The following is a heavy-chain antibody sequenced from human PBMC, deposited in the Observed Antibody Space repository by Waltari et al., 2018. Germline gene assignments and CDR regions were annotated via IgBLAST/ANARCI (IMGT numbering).Heavy chain of an antibody. Sequence: EVQLVESGGGLVQPGGSLRLSCAASGFTFSSYSMNWVRQAPGKGLEWVSYISSSSSTIYYADSVKGRFTISRDNAKNSLYLQMNSLRAEDTAVYYCARWQWLDLLDYWGQGILLTVAA. CDR1: GFTFSSYS. J-gene: IGHJ4*01. CDR3: ARWQWLDLLDY. V-gene: IGHV3-48*04. CDR2: ISSSSSTI. D-gene: IGHD6-19*01.